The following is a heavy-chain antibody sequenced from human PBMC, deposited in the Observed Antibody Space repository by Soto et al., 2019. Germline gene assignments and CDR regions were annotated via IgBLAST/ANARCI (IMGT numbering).Heavy chain of an antibody. CDR3: ARDYSSSSFSNYYYGMDV. D-gene: IGHD6-6*01. V-gene: IGHV1-69*13. CDR2: IIPIFGTA. Sequence: SVKVSCKASGGTFSSYAISWVRQAPGQGLEWMGGIIPIFGTANYAQKLQGRVTITADESTSTAYMELSSLRSEDTAMYYCARDYSSSSFSNYYYGMDVWGQGTTVTVSS. CDR1: GGTFSSYA. J-gene: IGHJ6*02.